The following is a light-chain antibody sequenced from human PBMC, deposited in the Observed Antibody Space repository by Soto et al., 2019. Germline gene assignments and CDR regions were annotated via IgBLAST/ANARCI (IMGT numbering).Light chain of an antibody. Sequence: DIQMTQSPSSVSASVGDRVTITCRATQGLSGSLAWYQQKPGKAPKLLISVTSRLQSGVPSRFSGSASGTDFAHTADSLQSEDLAAYYCQQGYNLPLTFGQGTRLEIK. CDR2: VTS. J-gene: IGKJ5*01. CDR3: QQGYNLPLT. CDR1: QGLSGS. V-gene: IGKV1-12*01.